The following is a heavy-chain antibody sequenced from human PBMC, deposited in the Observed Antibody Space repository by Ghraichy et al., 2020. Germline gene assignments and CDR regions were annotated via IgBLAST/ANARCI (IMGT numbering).Heavy chain of an antibody. Sequence: SETLSLTCSVSGGSISSYYWSWIRQPPGKGLEWIGHIHNSGSINSNPSLKSRVTISMDTSKNHFSLKLTSVTAADTAVYYCARVPVTKTIVGDYYFGMDVWGQGTTVTVSS. CDR3: ARVPVTKTIVGDYYFGMDV. J-gene: IGHJ6*02. V-gene: IGHV4-59*01. CDR1: GGSISSYY. D-gene: IGHD4-17*01. CDR2: IHNSGSI.